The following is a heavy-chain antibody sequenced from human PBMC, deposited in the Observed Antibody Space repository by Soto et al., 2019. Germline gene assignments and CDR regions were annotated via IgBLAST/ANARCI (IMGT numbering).Heavy chain of an antibody. CDR1: GGSISSSSFH. J-gene: IGHJ5*02. V-gene: IGHV4-39*01. CDR2: IYYSGST. Sequence: QLQLQESGPGLVKPSETLSLTCTVSGGSISSSSFHWGWIRQPPGKGLEWIGSIYYSGSTYYSPSLKGRGARAVDTSKNQFSLKLSSVTAADTAGYYCARRERAAGTDWWFDPWGQGTLVTVSS. D-gene: IGHD6-13*01. CDR3: ARRERAAGTDWWFDP.